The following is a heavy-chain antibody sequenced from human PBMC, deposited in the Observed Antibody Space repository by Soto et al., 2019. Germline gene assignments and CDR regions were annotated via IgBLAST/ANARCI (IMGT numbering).Heavy chain of an antibody. J-gene: IGHJ6*03. V-gene: IGHV1-18*01. D-gene: IGHD6-6*01. CDR1: GYTFTSYG. CDR2: ISAYNGNT. Sequence: QVQLVQSGAEVKKPGASVKVSCKASGYTFTSYGISWVRQARGQGLEWMGWISAYNGNTNYAKKLQDRVTMPTDTSTSKAHMELRSLRSDDTAVYYCARTHSSSSYYYYYYMYVWGKGTTVTVSS. CDR3: ARTHSSSSYYYYYYMYV.